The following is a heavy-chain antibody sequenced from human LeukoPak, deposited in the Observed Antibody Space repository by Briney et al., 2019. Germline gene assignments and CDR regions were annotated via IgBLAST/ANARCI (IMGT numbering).Heavy chain of an antibody. CDR1: GVSISSSSYY. J-gene: IGHJ4*02. V-gene: IGHV4-39*01. D-gene: IGHD3-22*01. CDR2: IYYSGST. CDR3: ARLYDSSGYYDRISFDY. Sequence: SETLSLTCAVSGVSISSSSYYWGWIRQPPGKGLEWIGSIYYSGSTYYNPSLKSRVTISVDTSKNQFSLKLSSVTAADTAVYYCARLYDSSGYYDRISFDYWGQGTLVTVSS.